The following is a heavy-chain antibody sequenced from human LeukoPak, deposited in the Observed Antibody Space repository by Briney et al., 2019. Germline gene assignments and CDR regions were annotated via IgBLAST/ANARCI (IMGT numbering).Heavy chain of an antibody. D-gene: IGHD2-15*01. CDR1: GYTFTSYG. CDR2: INTNTGNP. V-gene: IGHV7-4-1*02. CDR3: ARDITIHRVAARGLSY. J-gene: IGHJ4*02. Sequence: ASVKVSCKASGYTFTSYGTSWVRQAPGQGLEWMGWINTNTGNPTYAQGFTGRFVFSLDTSVSTAYLQISSLKAEDTAVYYCARDITIHRVAARGLSYWGQGTLVTVSS.